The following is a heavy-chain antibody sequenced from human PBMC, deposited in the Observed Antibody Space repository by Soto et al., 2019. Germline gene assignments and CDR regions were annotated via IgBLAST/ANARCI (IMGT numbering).Heavy chain of an antibody. V-gene: IGHV1-24*01. CDR3: AARSYYHFWSGYYFFDY. CDR2: FDPEDGET. CDR1: GHTLTELS. Sequence: ASVKVSCKVSGHTLTELSMHWVRQAPGKGLEWMGGFDPEDGETIYAQKFQGRVTMTEDTSTATAYMEVSSLRSEDTAVYYCAARSYYHFWSGYYFFDYWGQGTLVTVSS. J-gene: IGHJ4*02. D-gene: IGHD3-3*01.